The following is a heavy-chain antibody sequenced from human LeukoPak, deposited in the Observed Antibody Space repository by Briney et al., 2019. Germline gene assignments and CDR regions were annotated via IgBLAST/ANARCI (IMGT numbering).Heavy chain of an antibody. CDR1: GFTLRSYA. CDR2: ISGSGGSI. CDR3: AKDPLSDFWSSNWFDP. Sequence: GGSLRLSCAASGFTLRSYAMSWVRQAPGKGLEWVSTISGSGGSIYYADSVKGRFATSRDNSKNTLYLQMNSLTAEDTAVYYCAKDPLSDFWSSNWFDPWGQGTLVTVSS. V-gene: IGHV3-23*01. J-gene: IGHJ5*02. D-gene: IGHD3-3*01.